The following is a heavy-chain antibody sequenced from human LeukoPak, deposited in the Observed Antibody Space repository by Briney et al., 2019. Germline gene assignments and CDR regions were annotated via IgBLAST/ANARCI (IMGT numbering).Heavy chain of an antibody. CDR1: GYSIRGSS. D-gene: IGHD2/OR15-2a*01. CDR2: INTMSGNP. J-gene: IGHJ4*02. CDR3: TRDLAYLHFDV. Sequence: GASVKVSCKASGYSIRGSSINWVRQAPGQGLEWIGYINTMSGNPTYAQGFTGRFVFSLETSVSTAYLLISSLKAEDSGVYYRTRDLAYLHFDVWGQGTLVTVSS. V-gene: IGHV7-4-1*02.